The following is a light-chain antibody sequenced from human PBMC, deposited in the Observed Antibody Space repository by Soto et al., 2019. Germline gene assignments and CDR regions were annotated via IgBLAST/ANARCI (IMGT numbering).Light chain of an antibody. J-gene: IGKJ5*01. V-gene: IGKV3-11*01. CDR3: QQRNSRPSIT. CDR1: QSVSSF. Sequence: DIVLTQSPATLSLSPGERAALSCRASQSVSSFLAWYQQKPGQAPRLLIYDTSNRATGIPARFSGSGAGTDFTLTISSLEPEDFAVYYCQQRNSRPSITFGQGTRLEI. CDR2: DTS.